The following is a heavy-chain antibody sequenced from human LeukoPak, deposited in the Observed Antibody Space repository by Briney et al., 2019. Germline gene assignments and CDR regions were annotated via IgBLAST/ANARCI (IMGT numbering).Heavy chain of an antibody. D-gene: IGHD6-13*01. CDR1: GFTFSSYA. CDR3: AKDFGKKVLGIFGSSWNYFDY. J-gene: IGHJ4*02. CDR2: ISGSGGST. V-gene: IGHV3-23*01. Sequence: GGSLRLSCAASGFTFSSYAMSWVRQAPGKGLEWVSAISGSGGSTYYADSVKGRFTISRDNSKNTLYLQMNSLRAEDTAVYYCAKDFGKKVLGIFGSSWNYFDYWGQGTLVTVSS.